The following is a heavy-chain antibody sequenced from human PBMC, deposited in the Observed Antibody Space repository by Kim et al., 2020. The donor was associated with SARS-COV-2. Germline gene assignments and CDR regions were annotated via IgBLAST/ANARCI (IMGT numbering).Heavy chain of an antibody. Sequence: GGSLRLSCAASGFTFSSYSMNWVRQAPGKGLEWVSSISSSSSYIYYADSVKGRFTISRDNAKNSLYLQMNSLRAEDTAVYYCAREGITMVRDGMDVWGQGTTVTVSS. V-gene: IGHV3-21*01. CDR3: AREGITMVRDGMDV. D-gene: IGHD3-10*01. CDR2: ISSSSSYI. J-gene: IGHJ6*02. CDR1: GFTFSSYS.